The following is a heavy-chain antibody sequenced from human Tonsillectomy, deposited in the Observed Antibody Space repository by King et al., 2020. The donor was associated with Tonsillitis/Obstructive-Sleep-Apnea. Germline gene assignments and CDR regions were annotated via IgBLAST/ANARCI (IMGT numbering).Heavy chain of an antibody. V-gene: IGHV4-59*01. J-gene: IGHJ4*02. D-gene: IGHD6-19*01. CDR3: ARGSTSGWYRNDY. CDR1: GGSISSYY. Sequence: VQLQESGPGLVKPSEILSLTCTVSGGSISSYYWSWVRQPPGKGLEWIGYIYYDGSTTYNPSLKSRLTISVDTSKNQFSLKLSSVTAADTAVYFCARGSTSGWYRNDYWGQGALVTVSS. CDR2: IYYDGST.